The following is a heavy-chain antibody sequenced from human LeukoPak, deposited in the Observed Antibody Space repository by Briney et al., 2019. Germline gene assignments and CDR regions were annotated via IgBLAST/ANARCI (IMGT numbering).Heavy chain of an antibody. CDR2: ISYSGST. CDR3: ASTYCSGGSCYWALDY. V-gene: IGHV4-59*08. D-gene: IGHD2-15*01. J-gene: IGHJ4*02. CDR1: GGSISSYY. Sequence: PSETLSLTCTVSGGSISSYYWSWIRQPPGKGLEWIGYISYSGSTSYNPSLKSRVTMSVDTSKNQFSLKLSSVTAADTAVYYCASTYCSGGSCYWALDYWGQGTLVTVSS.